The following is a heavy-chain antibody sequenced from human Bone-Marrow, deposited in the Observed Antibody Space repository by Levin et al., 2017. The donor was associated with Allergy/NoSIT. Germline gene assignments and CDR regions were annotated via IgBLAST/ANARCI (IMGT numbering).Heavy chain of an antibody. D-gene: IGHD7-27*01. CDR2: ISWNSGTI. CDR1: GFTFDDYA. J-gene: IGHJ4*02. V-gene: IGHV3-9*01. CDR3: AKDMSWGSGYFDY. Sequence: SCAASGFTFDDYAMHWVRQAPGKGLEWVSGISWNSGTIGYADSVKGRFTISRDNAKNSLYLQMNSLRAEDTAFYYCAKDMSWGSGYFDYWGQGTLVTVSS.